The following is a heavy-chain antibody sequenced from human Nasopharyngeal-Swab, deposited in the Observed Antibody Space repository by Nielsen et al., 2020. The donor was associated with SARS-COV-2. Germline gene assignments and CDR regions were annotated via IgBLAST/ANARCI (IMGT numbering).Heavy chain of an antibody. J-gene: IGHJ6*03. V-gene: IGHV1-69*10. CDR2: IIPILPIT. CDR3: ARGGWLRRDYYYSYYYMDV. Sequence: WVRQAPGQGLEWMGGIIPILPITNYAQKFQDRVTITADKSTSTAHMELSSLRSEDTAAYYCARGGWLRRDYYYSYYYMDVWGKGTTVTVSS. D-gene: IGHD5-24*01.